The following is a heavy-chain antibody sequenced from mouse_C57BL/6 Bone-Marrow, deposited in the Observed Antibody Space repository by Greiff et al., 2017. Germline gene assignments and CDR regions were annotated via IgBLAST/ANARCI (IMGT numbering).Heavy chain of an antibody. CDR2: IYPGSGNT. CDR3: AIGDPYYFDY. J-gene: IGHJ2*01. D-gene: IGHD3-1*01. CDR1: GYSFTSYY. Sequence: VQLQQSGPELVKPGASVKISCKASGYSFTSYYIHWVKQRPGQGLEWIGWIYPGSGNTKYNEKFKGKATLTADTSSSTAYMQLSSLTSEDSAVYYCAIGDPYYFDYWGQGTTLTVSS. V-gene: IGHV1-66*01.